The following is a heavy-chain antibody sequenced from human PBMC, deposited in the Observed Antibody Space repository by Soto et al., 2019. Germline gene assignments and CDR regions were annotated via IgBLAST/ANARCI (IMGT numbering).Heavy chain of an antibody. J-gene: IGHJ6*02. CDR3: ARDKHSLDGMDA. CDR2: IYYTGST. D-gene: IGHD5-18*01. CDR1: GDSISSGRYY. V-gene: IGHV4-30-4*01. Sequence: SETLSLTCAVSGDSISSGRYYWRCVRQPPGKGLEWIGHIYYTGSTYYNPSLKSRLTISVDTSKNHFSLKLASVTAADTAIYYCARDKHSLDGMDAWGQGTTVTVSS.